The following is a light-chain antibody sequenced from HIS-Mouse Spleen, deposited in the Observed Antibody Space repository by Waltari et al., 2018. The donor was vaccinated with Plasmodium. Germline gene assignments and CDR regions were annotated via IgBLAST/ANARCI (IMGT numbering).Light chain of an antibody. CDR1: QSVSSN. Sequence: EIVMTQSPATLSVSPGERATLSCRASQSVSSNLAWYQQKPGKAPRPLTNGASTRSTGIPARFMASGSGTEFTLTISGLQSEDFAVYYGKRNNNWSFTFGLGPKWISN. V-gene: IGKV3-15*01. CDR3: KRNNNWSFT. CDR2: GAS. J-gene: IGKJ3*01.